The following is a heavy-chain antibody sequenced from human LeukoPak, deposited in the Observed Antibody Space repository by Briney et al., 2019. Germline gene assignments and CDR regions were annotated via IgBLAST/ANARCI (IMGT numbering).Heavy chain of an antibody. CDR3: TMGLSSSWPSLGY. V-gene: IGHV3-49*04. CDR1: GFTFSSYC. D-gene: IGHD6-13*01. Sequence: GGSLRLSCAASGFTFSSYCMTWVRQAPGKGLEWVGFIRSKAYGGTTEYAASVKGRFTISRDDSKSIAYLQMDSLKTEDTAVYYCTMGLSSSWPSLGYWGQGALVTVSS. J-gene: IGHJ4*02. CDR2: IRSKAYGGTT.